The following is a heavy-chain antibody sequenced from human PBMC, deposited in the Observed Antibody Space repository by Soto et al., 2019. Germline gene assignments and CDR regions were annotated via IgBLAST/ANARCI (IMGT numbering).Heavy chain of an antibody. CDR3: ARDPKYSGYDG. V-gene: IGHV1-2*02. J-gene: IGHJ4*02. D-gene: IGHD5-12*01. CDR2: INPNSGGT. CDR1: GYTFTGYY. Sequence: ASVKVSCKASGYTFTGYYMHWARQAPGQGLEWMGWINPNSGGTNYAQKLQGRVTMTTDTSTSTAYMELRSLRSDDTAVYYCARDPKYSGYDGWGQGTLVTVSS.